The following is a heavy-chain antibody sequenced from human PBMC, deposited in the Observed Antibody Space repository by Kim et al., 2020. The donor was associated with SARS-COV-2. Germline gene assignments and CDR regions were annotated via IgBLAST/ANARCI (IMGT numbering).Heavy chain of an antibody. J-gene: IGHJ6*02. CDR1: GFTFSGSA. V-gene: IGHV3-73*01. CDR2: IRSKANSYAT. Sequence: GGSLRLSCAASGFTFSGSAMHWVRQASGKGLEWVGRIRSKANSYATAYAASVKGRFTISRDDSKNTAYLQMNSLKTEDTAVYYCSSSSWGFTDKSYYYYYYGMDVWGQGTTVTVSS. CDR3: SSSSWGFTDKSYYYYYYGMDV. D-gene: IGHD6-13*01.